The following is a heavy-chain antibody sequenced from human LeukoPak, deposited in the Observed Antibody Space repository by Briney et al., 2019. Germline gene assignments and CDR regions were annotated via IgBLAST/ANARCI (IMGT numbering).Heavy chain of an antibody. V-gene: IGHV1-2*06. CDR2: INPNNGAT. D-gene: IGHD1-26*01. Sequence: ASVTVSCKASGYTFTVYYMHWVRQAPGQGLEWMGRINPNNGATNYAQKLQGRVTITGDTSISTAYMELSSLRSDDTAVYYCTRESGSYHGNDYWGQGTLVTVSS. J-gene: IGHJ4*02. CDR1: GYTFTVYY. CDR3: TRESGSYHGNDY.